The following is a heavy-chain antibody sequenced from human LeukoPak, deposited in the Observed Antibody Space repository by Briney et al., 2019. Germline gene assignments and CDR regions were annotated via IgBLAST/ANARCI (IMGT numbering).Heavy chain of an antibody. V-gene: IGHV3-23*01. CDR3: ARDLGIDYGSVDN. D-gene: IGHD3-10*01. CDR2: IGDTSST. CDR1: GFTFSSYA. Sequence: GGSLRLSCAASGFTFSSYAMSWVRQAPGKGLEWVSDIGDTSSTYYADSVKGRFTISRDNAKNSLYLQMNSLRAEDTAVYYCARDLGIDYGSVDNWGQGTLVTVSS. J-gene: IGHJ4*02.